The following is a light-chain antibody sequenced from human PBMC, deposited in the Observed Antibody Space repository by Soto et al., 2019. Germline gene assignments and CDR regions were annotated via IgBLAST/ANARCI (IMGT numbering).Light chain of an antibody. Sequence: EIVLTQSPATLSLSPGERATLSCRASQSVSSNLAWSQQKPGQAPRLLIYDASNRATGIPARFSGSGSWRDFTLTISSLEAEDFAVYYCQQHSYWPPGTFGQGTKVEIK. CDR2: DAS. V-gene: IGKV3-11*02. CDR1: QSVSSN. CDR3: QQHSYWPPGT. J-gene: IGKJ1*01.